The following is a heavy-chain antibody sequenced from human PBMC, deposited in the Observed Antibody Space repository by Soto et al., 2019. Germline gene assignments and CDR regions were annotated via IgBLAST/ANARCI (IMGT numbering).Heavy chain of an antibody. CDR2: LYTGGTA. J-gene: IGHJ3*01. V-gene: IGHV3-53*05. CDR3: ARKCGDRCTEDTDALDL. D-gene: IGHD2-21*01. CDR1: GFPVSGNY. Sequence: GGSLRLSCAASGFPVSGNYMSWVRQAPGKGLEWVSVLYTGGTAYYIDSVEGRFTVSRDTSISTAFIQLNGLTSDDTAVYFCARKCGDRCTEDTDALDLWGQGTMVTVSS.